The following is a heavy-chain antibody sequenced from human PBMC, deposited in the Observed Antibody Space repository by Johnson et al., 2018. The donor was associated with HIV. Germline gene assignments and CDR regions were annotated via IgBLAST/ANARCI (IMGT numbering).Heavy chain of an antibody. J-gene: IGHJ3*02. Sequence: VQLVESGGGLVQPGGSLRLSCAASGFTFSSYAMSWVRQAPGKGLEWVSAISGSGGSTYYADSVQGRFTISRDNSKHTLYLQMNRLRAEDTAVYYCAKTGGIAARLTPSPAFDIWGQGTMVTVSS. CDR1: GFTFSSYA. CDR3: AKTGGIAARLTPSPAFDI. V-gene: IGHV3-23*04. CDR2: ISGSGGST. D-gene: IGHD6-6*01.